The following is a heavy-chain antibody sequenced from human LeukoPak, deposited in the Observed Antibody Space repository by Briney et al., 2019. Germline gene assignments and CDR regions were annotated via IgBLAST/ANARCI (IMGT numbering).Heavy chain of an antibody. CDR3: ARDRGDFDWLALDY. CDR1: GFTFSSYA. CDR2: ISYDGSNK. D-gene: IGHD3-9*01. Sequence: PAGGSLRLSCAASGFTFSSYAMHWVRQAPGKGLEWVAVISYDGSNKYYADSVKGRFTISRDNAKNTLYLQMNSLRAEDTAVYYCARDRGDFDWLALDYWGQGTLVTVSS. J-gene: IGHJ4*02. V-gene: IGHV3-30*04.